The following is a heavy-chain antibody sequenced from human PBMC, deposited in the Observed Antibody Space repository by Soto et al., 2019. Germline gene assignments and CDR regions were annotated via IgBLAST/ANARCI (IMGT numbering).Heavy chain of an antibody. CDR1: GYTFTSYY. Sequence: QVQLVQSGAEVKKPGASVKVSCKASGYTFTSYYMHWVRQAPGQRLEWMGWINAGNGNTKYSQKFQGRVTITRDTSASTAYMELSSLRSEYTAVYYCARAPPRLRYYDSSCYYTRDNWFDPWGQGTLVTVSS. J-gene: IGHJ5*02. CDR3: ARAPPRLRYYDSSCYYTRDNWFDP. D-gene: IGHD3-22*01. V-gene: IGHV1-3*01. CDR2: INAGNGNT.